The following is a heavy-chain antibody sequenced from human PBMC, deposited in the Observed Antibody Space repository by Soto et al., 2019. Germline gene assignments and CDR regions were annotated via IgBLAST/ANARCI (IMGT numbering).Heavy chain of an antibody. Sequence: QVQLVESGGGVVQPGRSLRLSCTASGFTFSNYGMHWVRQAPGKGLEWVASISYDGDNKYYADSVKGRFTISRDDSKNKVYLQMNSLGAEDTAVYYCAKIPLRGIGSDYPYYFDYWGQGTLVTVSS. CDR3: AKIPLRGIGSDYPYYFDY. V-gene: IGHV3-30*18. CDR1: GFTFSNYG. CDR2: ISYDGDNK. D-gene: IGHD4-17*01. J-gene: IGHJ4*02.